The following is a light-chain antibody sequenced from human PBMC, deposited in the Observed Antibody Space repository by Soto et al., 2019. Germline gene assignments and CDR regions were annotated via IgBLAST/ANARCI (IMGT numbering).Light chain of an antibody. CDR1: SSDIGDYNF. CDR3: SSYTSTNPYV. V-gene: IGLV2-14*01. CDR2: EVT. Sequence: QSALTQPASVSGSPGQSITISCTGSSSDIGDYNFVSWYQQYPGKAPKLMIFEVTNRPSGVSHRFSASKSGNTASLTISGLQAEDEADYYCSSYTSTNPYVFGTGTKLTVL. J-gene: IGLJ1*01.